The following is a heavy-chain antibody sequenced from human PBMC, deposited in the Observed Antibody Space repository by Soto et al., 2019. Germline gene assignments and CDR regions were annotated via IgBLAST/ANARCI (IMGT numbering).Heavy chain of an antibody. J-gene: IGHJ4*02. CDR2: IKQDGSEK. D-gene: IGHD3-3*01. CDR3: ARDRVADYDFWSGYPPYYFDY. Sequence: EVQLVESGGGLVQPGGSLRLSCAASGFTFSSYWMSWVRPAPGKGLEWVANIKQDGSEKYYVDSVKGRFTISRDNAKNSLYLQMNSLRAEDTAVYYCARDRVADYDFWSGYPPYYFDYWGQGTLVTVSS. V-gene: IGHV3-7*03. CDR1: GFTFSSYW.